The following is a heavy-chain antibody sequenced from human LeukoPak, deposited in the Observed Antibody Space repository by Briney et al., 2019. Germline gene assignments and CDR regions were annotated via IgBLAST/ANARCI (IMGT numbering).Heavy chain of an antibody. J-gene: IGHJ6*04. CDR2: ISSSSSTI. CDR1: GFTFSSYG. CDR3: AELGITMIGGV. D-gene: IGHD3-10*02. Sequence: GSLRLSCAASGFTFSSYGMTWVRQAPGKGLEWVSYISSSSSTIYYADSVKGRFTISRDNAKNSLYLQLNSLKAEDTAVYYCAELGITMIGGVWGKGTTVTISS. V-gene: IGHV3-48*01.